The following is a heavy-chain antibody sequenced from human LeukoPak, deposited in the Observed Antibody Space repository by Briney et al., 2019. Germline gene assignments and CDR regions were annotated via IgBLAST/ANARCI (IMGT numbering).Heavy chain of an antibody. V-gene: IGHV1-2*02. Sequence: ASVTVSCKASGYTFTGYYMHWVRQAPGQGLEWMGWINPNSGGTNYAQKFQGRVTMTRDTSISTAYMELSRLRSDDTAVYYCAREGDSSGYYIMLDYWGQGTLVTVSS. D-gene: IGHD3-22*01. CDR3: AREGDSSGYYIMLDY. J-gene: IGHJ4*02. CDR1: GYTFTGYY. CDR2: INPNSGGT.